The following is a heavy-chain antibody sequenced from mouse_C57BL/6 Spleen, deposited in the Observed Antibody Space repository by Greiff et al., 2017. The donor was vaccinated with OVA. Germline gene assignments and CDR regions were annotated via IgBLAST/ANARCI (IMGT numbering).Heavy chain of an antibody. V-gene: IGHV1-18*01. CDR2: INPNNGGT. J-gene: IGHJ3*01. Sequence: EVQLQESGPELVKPGASVKIPCKASGYTFTDYNMDWVKQSHGKSLEWIGDINPNNGGTIYNQKFKGKATLTVDKSSSTAYMELRSLTSEDTAVYSCARGGYYGSSPWFAYWGQGTLVTVSA. D-gene: IGHD1-1*01. CDR1: GYTFTDYN. CDR3: ARGGYYGSSPWFAY.